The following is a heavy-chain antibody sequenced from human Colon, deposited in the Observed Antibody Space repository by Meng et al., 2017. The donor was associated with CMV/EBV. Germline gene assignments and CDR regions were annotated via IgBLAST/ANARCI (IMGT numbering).Heavy chain of an antibody. D-gene: IGHD3-3*01. Sequence: GESLKISCAASGFTFSSYAMHWVRQAPGKGLEWVAVISYDGSNKYYADSVKGRFTISRDNSKNTLYLQMNSLRAEDTAVYYCAREAYDSWRYFDHWGQGTLVTVSS. CDR3: AREAYDSWRYFDH. V-gene: IGHV3-30-3*01. J-gene: IGHJ4*02. CDR1: GFTFSSYA. CDR2: ISYDGSNK.